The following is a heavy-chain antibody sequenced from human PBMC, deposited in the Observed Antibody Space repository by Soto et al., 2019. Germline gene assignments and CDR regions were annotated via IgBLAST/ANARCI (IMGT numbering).Heavy chain of an antibody. CDR3: ARTIFP. V-gene: IGHV4-59*08. CDR1: SDSISNYY. J-gene: IGHJ4*02. D-gene: IGHD3-9*01. Sequence: PSGTLSLTCTVSSDSISNYYCSWFRQPPGKGLEWIGYMHYNGYTSYNPSLRSRVTISVDTSKNQFSLKLTSVTVADTAVYYCARTIFPWGQGTLVTVSS. CDR2: MHYNGYT.